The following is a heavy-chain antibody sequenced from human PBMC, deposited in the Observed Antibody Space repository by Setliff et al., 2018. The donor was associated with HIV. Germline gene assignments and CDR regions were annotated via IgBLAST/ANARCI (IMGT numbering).Heavy chain of an antibody. V-gene: IGHV7-4-1*02. Sequence: ASVKFSCKASGYTFTNYDMNWVRQAPGQGLEWMGWINTNTGNPTYAQGFTGRFVFSLDTSVSTASLHIISLKAEDTAVYYCARGVSSSWYLKVGYYFDYWGQGTLVTVSS. J-gene: IGHJ4*02. CDR3: ARGVSSSWYLKVGYYFDY. CDR2: INTNTGNP. D-gene: IGHD6-13*01. CDR1: GYTFTNYD.